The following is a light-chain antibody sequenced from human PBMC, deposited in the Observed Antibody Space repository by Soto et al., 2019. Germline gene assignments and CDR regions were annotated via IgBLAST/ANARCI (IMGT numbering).Light chain of an antibody. CDR3: CSYAGSSSSI. CDR1: SSDVGTYNL. V-gene: IGLV2-23*02. J-gene: IGLJ1*01. Sequence: QSALTQPASVSGSPGQSITISCSGTSSDVGTYNLVSWYQQYLGKAPRLMIYEVTKRPSGVSNRFSGSKSGNTASLTISGLQPEDEADYYCCSYAGSSSSIFGTGTKLTAL. CDR2: EVT.